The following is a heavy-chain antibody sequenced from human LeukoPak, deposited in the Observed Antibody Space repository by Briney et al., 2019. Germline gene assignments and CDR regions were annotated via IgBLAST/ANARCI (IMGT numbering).Heavy chain of an antibody. CDR3: AKEQAVAGTYPLDY. CDR1: GFGFSSYA. D-gene: IGHD6-19*01. Sequence: GGSLRLSCAASGFGFSSYAMSWVRQAPGKGLEWVSTISGSGGTTYYADSVRGRFTISRDNSKNTLYLQMNSLRAEDTAVYYCAKEQAVAGTYPLDYWGQGTLVTVSS. J-gene: IGHJ4*02. CDR2: ISGSGGTT. V-gene: IGHV3-23*01.